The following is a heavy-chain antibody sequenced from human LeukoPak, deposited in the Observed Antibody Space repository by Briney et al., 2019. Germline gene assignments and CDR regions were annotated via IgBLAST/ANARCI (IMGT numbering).Heavy chain of an antibody. CDR3: ARDGVLLWFGELRTYYFDY. D-gene: IGHD3-10*01. J-gene: IGHJ4*02. V-gene: IGHV3-30-3*01. Sequence: GGSLRLSCAASGFTFRTYAMHCVREAPGKGLEWGSLISYDGSNKYYADSVKGRFTISRDNSKNTPYLQMKSRRAENTGVYYCARDGVLLWFGELRTYYFDYRGQGALVTVSS. CDR2: ISYDGSNK. CDR1: GFTFRTYA.